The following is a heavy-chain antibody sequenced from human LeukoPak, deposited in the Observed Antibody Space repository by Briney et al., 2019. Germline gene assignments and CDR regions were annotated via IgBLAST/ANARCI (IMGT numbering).Heavy chain of an antibody. CDR1: GFTFSSYA. CDR2: ISGSGGST. Sequence: GGSLRLSCAASGFTFSSYAVNWVRQAPGKGLEWVSAISGSGGSTYYADSVKGRFTISRDNSKNTLYLQMSSLRAEDTAVYYCAKDRGRYYDSSGYYWGYYFDSWGQGTLVTVST. V-gene: IGHV3-23*01. D-gene: IGHD3-22*01. J-gene: IGHJ4*02. CDR3: AKDRGRYYDSSGYYWGYYFDS.